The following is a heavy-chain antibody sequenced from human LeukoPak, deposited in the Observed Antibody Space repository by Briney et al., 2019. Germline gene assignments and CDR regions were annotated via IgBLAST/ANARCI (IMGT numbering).Heavy chain of an antibody. CDR2: ISWDGGSI. CDR1: GFTFDDYG. J-gene: IGHJ4*02. Sequence: PGGSLRLSCAASGFTFDDYGMSWVRQAPGKGLEWVSLISWDGGSIYYADSVRGRFTISRDNSKNSLYLQMNSLRPEDTALYYCAKDLGGGDCPDYWGQGTLVTVSS. V-gene: IGHV3-43D*03. CDR3: AKDLGGGDCPDY. D-gene: IGHD2-21*02.